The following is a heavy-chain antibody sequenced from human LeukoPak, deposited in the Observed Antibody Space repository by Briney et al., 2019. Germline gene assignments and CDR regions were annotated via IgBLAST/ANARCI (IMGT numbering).Heavy chain of an antibody. Sequence: GGSLRLSCAASGFTVSSYYMSWVRQAPGKGLEWVSVIYSGGSTYYADSVKGRFTISRDNSKNTLYLQMNSLRAEDTAVYYCARDRVVPAATHSYYYYGMDVWGQGTTVTVSS. J-gene: IGHJ6*02. CDR3: ARDRVVPAATHSYYYYGMDV. V-gene: IGHV3-66*01. CDR2: IYSGGST. D-gene: IGHD2-2*01. CDR1: GFTVSSYY.